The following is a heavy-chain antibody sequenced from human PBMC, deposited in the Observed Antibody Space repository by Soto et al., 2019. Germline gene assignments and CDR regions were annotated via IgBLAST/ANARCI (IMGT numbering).Heavy chain of an antibody. CDR1: GFTFSSYS. CDR2: ISSSSSYI. Sequence: GGSLRLSCAASGFTFSSYSMNWVRQAPGKGLEWVSSISSSSSYIYYADSVKGRFTISRDNAKNSLYLQMNSLRAEDTAVYYCARMRTVTTKRTGSYFDYWGQGTLVTVSS. CDR3: ARMRTVTTKRTGSYFDY. V-gene: IGHV3-21*01. J-gene: IGHJ4*02. D-gene: IGHD4-17*01.